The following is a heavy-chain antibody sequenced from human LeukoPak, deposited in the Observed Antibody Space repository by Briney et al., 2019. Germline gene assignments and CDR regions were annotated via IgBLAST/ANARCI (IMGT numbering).Heavy chain of an antibody. CDR1: GFTFSSCW. D-gene: IGHD1-26*01. J-gene: IGHJ4*02. Sequence: GGSLRLSCAASGFTFSSCWMSWVRQAPGKGLEWVANIKQDGSEKYYVDSVKGRFTISRDNAKNSLYLQMNSLRAEDTAVYFCARSGGKVGATGLDYWGQGTVVTVSS. CDR2: IKQDGSEK. V-gene: IGHV3-7*05. CDR3: ARSGGKVGATGLDY.